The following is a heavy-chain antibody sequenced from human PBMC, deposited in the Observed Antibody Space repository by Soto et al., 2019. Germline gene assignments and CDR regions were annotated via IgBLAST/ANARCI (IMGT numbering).Heavy chain of an antibody. Sequence: EVPLLESGGGLVQPGGSLRLSCAASGFTFSSYAMSWVRQAPGKGLEWVSAISGSGGSTYYADSVKGRFTISRDNSKNTLYLQMNSLRAEDTAVYYCAKDLGYSSSSVNWFDPWGQGTLVTVSS. V-gene: IGHV3-23*01. D-gene: IGHD6-6*01. CDR3: AKDLGYSSSSVNWFDP. CDR1: GFTFSSYA. J-gene: IGHJ5*02. CDR2: ISGSGGST.